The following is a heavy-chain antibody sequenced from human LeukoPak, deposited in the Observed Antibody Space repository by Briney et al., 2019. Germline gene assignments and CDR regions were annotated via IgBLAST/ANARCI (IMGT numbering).Heavy chain of an antibody. D-gene: IGHD3-3*01. V-gene: IGHV3-7*01. CDR3: ARTPTIFGVVNAFDI. CDR1: GFTFSSYW. Sequence: GGSLRLSCAASGFTFSSYWMSWVRQAPGKGLEWVANIKQDGSEKYYVDSVKGRFTISRDNAKNSLYLQMNSLRAEDTAVYYCARTPTIFGVVNAFDIWGQGTMVTVSS. CDR2: IKQDGSEK. J-gene: IGHJ3*02.